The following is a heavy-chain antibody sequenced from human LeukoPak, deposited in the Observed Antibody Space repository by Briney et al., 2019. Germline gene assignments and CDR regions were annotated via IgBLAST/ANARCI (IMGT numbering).Heavy chain of an antibody. CDR3: ARAREQQLVRYYYYGMDV. V-gene: IGHV1-46*01. CDR1: GYTLTSYY. J-gene: IGHJ6*02. D-gene: IGHD6-13*01. Sequence: ASVKVSCKASGYTLTSYYMHWVRQAPGQGPEWMGIINPSGGSTSYAQKFQGRVTMTRDTSTSTVYMELSSLRSEDTAVYYCARAREQQLVRYYYYGMDVWGQGTTVTVSS. CDR2: INPSGGST.